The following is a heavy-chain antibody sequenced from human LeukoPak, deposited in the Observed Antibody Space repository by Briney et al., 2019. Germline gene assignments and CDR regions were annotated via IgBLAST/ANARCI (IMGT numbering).Heavy chain of an antibody. D-gene: IGHD3-3*01. J-gene: IGHJ4*02. CDR1: GFTFSSYA. Sequence: GGSPRLSCAASGFTFSSYAMSWVRQAPGKGLEWVSAISGSGGSTYYADSVKGRFTISRDNSKNTLYLQMNSLRAEDTAVYYCARDQRGPLRFLEWLLIYWGQGTLVTVSS. CDR3: ARDQRGPLRFLEWLLIY. V-gene: IGHV3-23*01. CDR2: ISGSGGST.